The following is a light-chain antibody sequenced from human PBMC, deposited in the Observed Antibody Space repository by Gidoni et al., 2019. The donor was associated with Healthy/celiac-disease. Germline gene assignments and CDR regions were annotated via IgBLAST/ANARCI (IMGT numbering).Light chain of an antibody. CDR2: YDS. CDR3: QVWDRSSDHVV. CDR1: NIGSKS. J-gene: IGLJ2*01. V-gene: IGLV3-21*04. Sequence: SYVLTQPPSVSVAPGKTARITCGGNNIGSKSVHWYQQKPGQAPVLVIYYDSDRPSGIPERFSGSNSGNTATLTISRGEAGDEADYYCQVWDRSSDHVVFGGGTKLTVL.